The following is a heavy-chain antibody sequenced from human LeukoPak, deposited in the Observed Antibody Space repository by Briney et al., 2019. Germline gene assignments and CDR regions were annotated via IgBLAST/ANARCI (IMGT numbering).Heavy chain of an antibody. J-gene: IGHJ4*02. V-gene: IGHV3-21*01. CDR2: ISSSSSYI. D-gene: IGHD1-26*01. CDR1: GFTFSSYS. CDR3: ARDRTPWGYSGSYGHFDY. Sequence: PGGSLRLSCAASGFTFSSYSMNWVRQAPGKGLEWVSSISSSSSYIYYADSVKGRFTISRDNAKNSLYLQMNSLRAEDTAVYYCARDRTPWGYSGSYGHFDYWGQGTLVTVSS.